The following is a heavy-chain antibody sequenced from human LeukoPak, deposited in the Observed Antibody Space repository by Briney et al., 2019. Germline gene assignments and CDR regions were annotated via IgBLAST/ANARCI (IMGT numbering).Heavy chain of an antibody. CDR2: INQDGSET. J-gene: IGHJ4*02. Sequence: GGSLRISCVVSGFIFNEKWMAWVRQAPGKGLELVAAINQDGSETFYVDSVKVRFTVSRDNAKNALYLQMDSLRAEDTAVYYCVRDGPRTYDYWGQGTLVTVSS. D-gene: IGHD3/OR15-3a*01. CDR1: GFIFNEKW. V-gene: IGHV3-7*05. CDR3: VRDGPRTYDY.